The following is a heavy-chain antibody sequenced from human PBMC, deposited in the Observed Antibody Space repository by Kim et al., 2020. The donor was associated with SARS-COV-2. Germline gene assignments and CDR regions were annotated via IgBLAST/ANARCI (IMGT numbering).Heavy chain of an antibody. CDR1: GYSFTSYW. CDR3: STRDEYCSSTSCYHVGGVDV. J-gene: IGHJ6*02. Sequence: GESLKISCKGSGYSFTSYWISWVRQMPGKGLEWMGRIDPSDSYTNYSPSFQGHVTISADKSISTAYLQWSSLKASDTAMYYCSTRDEYCSSTSCYHVGGVDVWGQGTTVTVSS. V-gene: IGHV5-10-1*01. D-gene: IGHD2-2*01. CDR2: IDPSDSYT.